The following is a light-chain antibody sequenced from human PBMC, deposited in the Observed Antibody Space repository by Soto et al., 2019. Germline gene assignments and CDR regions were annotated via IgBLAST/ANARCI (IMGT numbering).Light chain of an antibody. Sequence: QSALTQPASVSGSPGQSITISCTGTSTDIGTYSRVSWYLQYPGKAPKLMIYEGSKRPSGISNRFSGSKSGNTASLIISGLQGDDEGDYYCCAYVSSNTLLFGGGTKLTVL. J-gene: IGLJ3*02. CDR2: EGS. CDR1: STDIGTYSR. CDR3: CAYVSSNTLL. V-gene: IGLV2-23*01.